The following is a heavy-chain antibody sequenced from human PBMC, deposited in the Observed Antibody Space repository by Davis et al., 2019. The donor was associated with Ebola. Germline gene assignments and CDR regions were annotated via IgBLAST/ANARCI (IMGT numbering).Heavy chain of an antibody. D-gene: IGHD3-22*01. CDR2: INHSAST. J-gene: IGHJ6*03. CDR3: ARVPINDSSGYTYYYYMDV. CDR1: GGSFSGYY. V-gene: IGHV4-34*01. Sequence: PSETLSLTCAVYGGSFSGYYWSWIRQPPGKGLEWIGEINHSASTNYNPSLKSRVTISVDTSKNQFSLRLSSVTAADTAVYYCARVPINDSSGYTYYYYMDVWGKGTTVTVSS.